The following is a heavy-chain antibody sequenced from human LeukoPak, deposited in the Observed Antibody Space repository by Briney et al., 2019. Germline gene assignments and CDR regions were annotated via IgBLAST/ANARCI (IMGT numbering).Heavy chain of an antibody. CDR2: ISASNGNT. D-gene: IGHD5-12*01. J-gene: IGHJ4*02. V-gene: IGHV1-18*04. CDR3: ARSSGYDYTPFDY. Sequence: ASVKVSFKASGYTFTNYDINWVRQAPGQGLEWMGWISASNGNTNYAQRLQGRVTMATDTSTSTAYMELRSLRSDDTAVYYCARSSGYDYTPFDYWGQGTLVTVSS. CDR1: GYTFTNYD.